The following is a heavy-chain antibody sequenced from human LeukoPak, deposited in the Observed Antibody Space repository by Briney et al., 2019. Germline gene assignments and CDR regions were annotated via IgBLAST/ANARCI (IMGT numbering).Heavy chain of an antibody. J-gene: IGHJ4*02. CDR2: IIPIFGTA. V-gene: IGHV1-69*05. Sequence: SVKVSCKASGYTFTSYYMHWVRQAPGQGLEWMVRIIPIFGTANYAQKFQGRVTITTDESTSTAYMELSSLRSEDTAVYYCARGVVGYCSGGSCFHYFDYWGQGTLVTVSS. CDR3: ARGVVGYCSGGSCFHYFDY. D-gene: IGHD2-15*01. CDR1: GYTFTSYY.